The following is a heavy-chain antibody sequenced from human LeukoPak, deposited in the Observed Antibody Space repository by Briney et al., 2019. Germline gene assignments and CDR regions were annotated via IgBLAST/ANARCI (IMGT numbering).Heavy chain of an antibody. CDR3: AKRSGYTTGWFFDF. J-gene: IGHJ4*02. CDR1: GFAFPGYW. CDR2: ISGSGDNT. Sequence: PGGSLRLSCAASGFAFPGYWMVWVRQAPGKGLEWVSSISGSGDNTYYAESVKGRFTISRDNSKNTLFLQMNSLRAEDTAVFYCAKRSGYTTGWFFDFWGQGTLVTVSS. V-gene: IGHV3-23*01. D-gene: IGHD6-19*01.